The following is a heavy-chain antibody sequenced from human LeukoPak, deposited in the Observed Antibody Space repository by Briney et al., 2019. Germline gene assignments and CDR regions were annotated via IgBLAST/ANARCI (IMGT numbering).Heavy chain of an antibody. Sequence: GASVKVSCKASGYTFTGYYMHWVRQAPGQGLEWMGWINPNSGGTNYAQKFQGRVTMTRDTSISTAYMELSRLRSDDTAVYYCARDPAGYCSSTSCIYGPTYNWFDPWGQGTLVTVSS. D-gene: IGHD2-2*01. V-gene: IGHV1-2*02. CDR1: GYTFTGYY. J-gene: IGHJ5*02. CDR2: INPNSGGT. CDR3: ARDPAGYCSSTSCIYGPTYNWFDP.